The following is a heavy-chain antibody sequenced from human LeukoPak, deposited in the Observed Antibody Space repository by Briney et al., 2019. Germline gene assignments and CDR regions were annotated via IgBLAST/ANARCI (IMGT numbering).Heavy chain of an antibody. J-gene: IGHJ4*02. CDR2: INPSGGST. D-gene: IGHD6-19*01. V-gene: IGHV1-46*01. Sequence: ASVKVSCKASGYTFTSYYMHWVRQAPGQGLEWMGIINPSGGSTSYVQKFQGRVTMTRDTSTSTVYMELSSLRSEDTAVYYCARVQPSSYSSGWYCFDYWGQGTLVTVSS. CDR3: ARVQPSSYSSGWYCFDY. CDR1: GYTFTSYY.